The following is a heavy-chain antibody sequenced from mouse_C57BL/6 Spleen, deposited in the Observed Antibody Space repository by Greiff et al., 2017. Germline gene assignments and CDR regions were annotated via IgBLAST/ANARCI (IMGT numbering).Heavy chain of an antibody. CDR3: ARRGGRANYFDY. J-gene: IGHJ2*01. Sequence: VQLQQSGAELARPGASVKLSCKASGYTFTSYGISWVKQRTGQGLEWIGEIYPRSGNTYYNEKFKGKATLTADKSSSTAYMELRSLTSEDSAVYFCARRGGRANYFDYWGQGTTLTVSS. CDR1: GYTFTSYG. D-gene: IGHD3-1*01. V-gene: IGHV1-81*01. CDR2: IYPRSGNT.